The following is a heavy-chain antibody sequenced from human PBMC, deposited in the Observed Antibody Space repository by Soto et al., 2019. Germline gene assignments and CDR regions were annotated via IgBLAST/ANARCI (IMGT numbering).Heavy chain of an antibody. J-gene: IGHJ4*02. D-gene: IGHD2-15*01. CDR3: ATDPGYCSGGSCYRDY. Sequence: ASVKVSCKVSGYTLTELSMHWVRQAPGKGLEWMGGFDPEDGETIYAQKFQGRVTMTEDTSTDTAYMELSSLRSEDTAVYYCATDPGYCSGGSCYRDYWGQGTLVTVS. CDR2: FDPEDGET. CDR1: GYTLTELS. V-gene: IGHV1-24*01.